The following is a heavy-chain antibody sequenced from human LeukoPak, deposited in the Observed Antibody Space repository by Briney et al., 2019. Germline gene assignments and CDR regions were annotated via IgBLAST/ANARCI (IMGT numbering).Heavy chain of an antibody. D-gene: IGHD6-19*01. J-gene: IGHJ3*02. CDR1: SGSISSGVYY. V-gene: IGHV4-31*03. Sequence: PSQTLSLTCPVSSGSISSGVYYWSWIRQHPGKGLEWIGYIYYSGSTYYNPSLKSRVTISVDTSKNQFSLKLSSVTAADTAVYYCARLISSGWYIGAFDIWGQGTMVTVSS. CDR2: IYYSGST. CDR3: ARLISSGWYIGAFDI.